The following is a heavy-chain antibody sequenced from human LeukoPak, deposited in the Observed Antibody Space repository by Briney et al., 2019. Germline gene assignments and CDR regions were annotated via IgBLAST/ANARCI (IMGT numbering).Heavy chain of an antibody. CDR1: GFTFTDYY. J-gene: IGHJ4*02. Sequence: PGGSLRLSCAASGFTFTDYYMSWIRQAPGKGLEWVSYISSSDSTIYYADSVKGRFTISRDNAKNSLFLQMNSLRAEDTAVYYCARAGGRYSSSWFKFDYWGQGTLVTVSS. CDR2: ISSSDSTI. V-gene: IGHV3-11*04. D-gene: IGHD6-13*01. CDR3: ARAGGRYSSSWFKFDY.